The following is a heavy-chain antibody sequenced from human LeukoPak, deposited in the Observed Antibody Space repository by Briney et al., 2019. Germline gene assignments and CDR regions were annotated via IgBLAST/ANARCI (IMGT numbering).Heavy chain of an antibody. V-gene: IGHV1-69*13. CDR1: GGTFSSYA. CDR3: AKDLVQRGAFDI. CDR2: IIPIFGTA. J-gene: IGHJ3*02. Sequence: SVKVSCKASGGTFSSYAVSWVRQAPGQGLEWMGGIIPIFGTANYAQKFQGRVTITADESTSTAYMELSSLRVEDTAVYYCAKDLVQRGAFDIWGQGTMVTVSS. D-gene: IGHD6-6*01.